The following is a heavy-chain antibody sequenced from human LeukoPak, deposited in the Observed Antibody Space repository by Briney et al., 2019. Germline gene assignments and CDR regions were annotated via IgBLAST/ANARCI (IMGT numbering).Heavy chain of an antibody. Sequence: PGGSLRLSCAASGFTFRSYAMRWVRQAPGKGLEWVSAISGSGGSIYYADSVKGRFTISRDNSKNTLYLQMNSLRAEDTAIYYCANLVGGSPDEAFDIRGQGTMDTASS. V-gene: IGHV3-23*01. J-gene: IGHJ3*02. CDR1: GFTFRSYA. D-gene: IGHD1-26*01. CDR3: ANLVGGSPDEAFDI. CDR2: ISGSGGSI.